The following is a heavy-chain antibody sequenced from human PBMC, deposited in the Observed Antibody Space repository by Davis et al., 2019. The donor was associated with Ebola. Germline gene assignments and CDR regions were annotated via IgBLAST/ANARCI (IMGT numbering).Heavy chain of an antibody. Sequence: GGSLRLSCAASGFTFSSYDMNWVRQAPGKGLEWVAFIRYDGSNKYYADSVKGRFTISRDNSKNTLYLQMNSLRAEDTAVYYCAKDNIWFGELLYYYYGMDVWGQGTTVTVSS. D-gene: IGHD3-10*01. CDR2: IRYDGSNK. J-gene: IGHJ6*02. CDR3: AKDNIWFGELLYYYYGMDV. V-gene: IGHV3-30*02. CDR1: GFTFSSYD.